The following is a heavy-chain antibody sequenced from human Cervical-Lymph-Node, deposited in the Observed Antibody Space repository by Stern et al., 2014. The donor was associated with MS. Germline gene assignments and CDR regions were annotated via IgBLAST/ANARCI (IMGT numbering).Heavy chain of an antibody. J-gene: IGHJ4*02. Sequence: MQLVQSGGGLVQPGGSLRLSCAASGFTFSSYWMHWVRQAPGKGLVWVSRINSDGSSTSYADSVKGRFTISRDNAKNTLYLQMNSLRAEDTAVYYCARAEYSYGYHFDYWGQGTLVTVSS. D-gene: IGHD5-18*01. CDR2: INSDGSST. CDR1: GFTFSSYW. V-gene: IGHV3-74*02. CDR3: ARAEYSYGYHFDY.